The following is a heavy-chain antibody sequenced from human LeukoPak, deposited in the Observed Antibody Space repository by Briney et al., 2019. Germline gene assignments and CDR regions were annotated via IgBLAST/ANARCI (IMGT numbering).Heavy chain of an antibody. CDR3: ARGAAAGTTWDY. CDR1: GGTFSIYA. V-gene: IGHV1-69*06. J-gene: IGHJ4*02. D-gene: IGHD6-13*01. Sequence: SVKVSCKASGGTFSIYAISWVRQAPGQGLEWMGRIIPIFGTANYAQKFQGRVTITADKSTSTAYMELSSLRSEDTAVYYCARGAAAGTTWDYWGQGTLVTVSS. CDR2: IIPIFGTA.